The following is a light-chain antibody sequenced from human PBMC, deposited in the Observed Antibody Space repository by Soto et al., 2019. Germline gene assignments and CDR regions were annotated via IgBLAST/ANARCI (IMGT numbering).Light chain of an antibody. CDR3: QQYNSYWT. Sequence: DIQMTQSPSTLSASVGARITITCRASQSISSWLAWYQQKPGKAPKLLIYDASSLESGVPSRFSGSGSGTEFTLTISSLQPDDLATYYCQQYNSYWTFGQGTKVDI. J-gene: IGKJ1*01. CDR1: QSISSW. CDR2: DAS. V-gene: IGKV1-5*01.